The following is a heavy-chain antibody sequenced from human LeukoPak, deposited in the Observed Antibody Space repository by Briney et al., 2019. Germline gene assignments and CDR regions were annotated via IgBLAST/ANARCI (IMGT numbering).Heavy chain of an antibody. CDR2: ISGSGGST. J-gene: IGHJ4*02. CDR3: AKSYYDSSGYYLGPSY. V-gene: IGHV3-23*01. D-gene: IGHD3-22*01. Sequence: GGSLRLSCAASGFTFSSYAMSWVRQAPGKGLEWVSAISGSGGSTYYADSVKGRFTISRDNSKNTLYLQMNSLRAEDTAVYYCAKSYYDSSGYYLGPSYWGQGTLVTVSS. CDR1: GFTFSSYA.